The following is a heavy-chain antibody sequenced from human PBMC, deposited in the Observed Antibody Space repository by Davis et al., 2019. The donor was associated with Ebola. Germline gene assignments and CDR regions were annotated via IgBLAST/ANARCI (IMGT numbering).Heavy chain of an antibody. CDR1: GYTFTSYA. D-gene: IGHD3-22*01. V-gene: IGHV7-4-1*02. CDR3: AREGYYYDSSGYYGLWIDY. J-gene: IGHJ4*02. Sequence: AASVKVSCKASGYTFTSYAMNWVRQAPGQGLEWMGWINTNTGNPTYAQGFTGRFVFSLDTSVSTAYLQISSLKAEDTAVYYCAREGYYYDSSGYYGLWIDYWGQGTLVTVSS. CDR2: INTNTGNP.